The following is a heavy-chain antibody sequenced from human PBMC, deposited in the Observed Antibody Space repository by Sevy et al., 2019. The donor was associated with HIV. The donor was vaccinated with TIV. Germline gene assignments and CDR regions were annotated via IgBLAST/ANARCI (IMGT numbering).Heavy chain of an antibody. D-gene: IGHD6-13*01. CDR1: GYSFANNW. Sequence: GESLKISCKGSGYSFANNWIGWVRQMSGKGLEWMGIVYPGDSETTYSPSFQGQVTISVDKSISTAYLQWNSLKASDTALYYCARLPVAAAGLYYFDYWGQGTLVTVSS. CDR3: ARLPVAAAGLYYFDY. V-gene: IGHV5-51*01. CDR2: VYPGDSET. J-gene: IGHJ4*02.